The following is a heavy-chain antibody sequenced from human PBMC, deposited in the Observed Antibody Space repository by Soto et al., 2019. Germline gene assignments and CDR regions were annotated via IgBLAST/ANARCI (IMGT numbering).Heavy chain of an antibody. CDR1: GYTFTSYG. J-gene: IGHJ4*02. CDR2: ISAYNGNT. Sequence: ASVKVSCKASGYTFTSYGISWVRQAPGQGLEWMGWISAYNGNTNYAQKLQGRVTMTTDTSTSTAYMELRSLRSDDTAVYYCAKHSSGWYTVDYWGQGTLVTVSS. V-gene: IGHV1-18*01. CDR3: AKHSSGWYTVDY. D-gene: IGHD6-19*01.